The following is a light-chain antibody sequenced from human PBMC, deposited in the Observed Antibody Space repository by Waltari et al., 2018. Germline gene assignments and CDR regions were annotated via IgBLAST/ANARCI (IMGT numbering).Light chain of an antibody. V-gene: IGKV3-15*01. CDR3: QQYTNWPPFT. CDR2: GAS. Sequence: EIVMTQSPATLSVSPGERATLSCRASQSVSSNLAWYQHEPGQAPRLLIYGASTRATGIPARFSGSGSGTEFTLTISSLQSEDLAVYCCQQYTNWPPFTFCPWTIVDI. J-gene: IGKJ3*01. CDR1: QSVSSN.